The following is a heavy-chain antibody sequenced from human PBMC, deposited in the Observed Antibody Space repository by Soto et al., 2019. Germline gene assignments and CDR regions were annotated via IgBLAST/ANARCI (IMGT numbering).Heavy chain of an antibody. V-gene: IGHV3-74*03. CDR3: ARDGQSGFWSGYYLDG. J-gene: IGHJ6*02. CDR2: VSNDGSLT. D-gene: IGHD3-3*01. Sequence: GGSLRLSCEASGFTLSSYWMHWVRQVPGKGLVWVSRVSNDGSLTKYADSVKGRFTISRDNAKNRLYLQMNSLRVEDTAVYYCARDGQSGFWSGYYLDGWGQGTTVTVSS. CDR1: GFTLSSYW.